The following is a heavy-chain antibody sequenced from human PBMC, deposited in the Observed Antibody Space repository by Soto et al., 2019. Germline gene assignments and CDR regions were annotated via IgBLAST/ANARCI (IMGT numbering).Heavy chain of an antibody. D-gene: IGHD4-17*01. CDR2: IYHSGST. Sequence: QLQLQESGSGLVKPSQTLSLTCAVSGGSISSGGYSWSWIRQPPGKGLEWIGYIYHSGSTYYNPSLKSRVTISVDRSKNQFSLKLSSVTAADTAVYYCARALGMTTVTNHWFDPWGQGTLVTVSS. V-gene: IGHV4-30-2*01. CDR1: GGSISSGGYS. CDR3: ARALGMTTVTNHWFDP. J-gene: IGHJ5*02.